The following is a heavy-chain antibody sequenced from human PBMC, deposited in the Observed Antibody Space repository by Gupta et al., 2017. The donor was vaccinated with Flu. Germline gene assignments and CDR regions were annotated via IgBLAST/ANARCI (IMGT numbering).Heavy chain of an antibody. CDR3: AKDDYESSSYGFDI. CDR1: SSYG. Sequence: SSYGIHWVRQAPGKGLEWVASVSYDGTNQFYADSVKGRFSISRDNSQNTLYLQMNSLRTEDTAVYYGAKDDYESSSYGFDIWGQGTMVTVSS. CDR2: VSYDGTNQ. V-gene: IGHV3-30*18. J-gene: IGHJ3*02. D-gene: IGHD2-2*01.